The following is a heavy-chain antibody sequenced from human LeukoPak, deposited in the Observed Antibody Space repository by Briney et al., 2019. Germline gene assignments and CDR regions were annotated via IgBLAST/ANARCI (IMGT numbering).Heavy chain of an antibody. J-gene: IGHJ6*03. CDR3: ARAVGDYYYYMDV. CDR2: IYYSGST. Sequence: SETLSLTCTVSGGSISSSSYYWGWIRQPPGKGLEWIGSIYYSGSTYYNPSLKSRVTISVDTSKNQFSLKLSSVTAADTAVYYRARAVGDYYYYMDVWGKGTTVTVSS. V-gene: IGHV4-39*07. D-gene: IGHD3-16*01. CDR1: GGSISSSSYY.